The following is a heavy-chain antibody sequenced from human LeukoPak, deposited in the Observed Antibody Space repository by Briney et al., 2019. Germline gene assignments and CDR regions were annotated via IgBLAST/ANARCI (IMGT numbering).Heavy chain of an antibody. V-gene: IGHV4-39*01. CDR2: IYYSGST. CDR1: GGSISSSSYY. J-gene: IGHJ4*02. CDR3: ARRRSGYGQIDY. D-gene: IGHD5-12*01. Sequence: SETPSLTCTVSGGSISSSSYYWGWIRQPPGKGLEWIGSIYYSGSTYYKPSLKSRVTISVDTSKSQFSLKLSSVTATDTAVYYCARRRSGYGQIDYWGQGTLVTVSS.